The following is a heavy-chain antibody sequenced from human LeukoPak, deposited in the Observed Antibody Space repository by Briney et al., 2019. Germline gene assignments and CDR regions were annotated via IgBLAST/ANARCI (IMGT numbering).Heavy chain of an antibody. CDR2: MNPNSGNT. CDR3: ARQDSGYYDYVWGSSGFGY. D-gene: IGHD3-16*01. Sequence: GASVKVSCKASGYTFTSYDINWVRQATEQGLEWMGWMNPNSGNTGYAQKFQGRVTMTRNTSISTAYMELSSLRSEDTAVYYCARQDSGYYDYVWGSSGFGYWGQGTLVTVSS. V-gene: IGHV1-8*01. J-gene: IGHJ4*02. CDR1: GYTFTSYD.